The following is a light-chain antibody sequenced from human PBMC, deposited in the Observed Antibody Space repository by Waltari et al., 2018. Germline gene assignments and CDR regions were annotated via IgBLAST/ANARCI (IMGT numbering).Light chain of an antibody. CDR2: EDN. CDR1: SGNIATNY. J-gene: IGLJ2*01. CDR3: QSFDSSHVV. Sequence: FMLTQPHSVSESPGKTVTISCTRSSGNIATNYVQWYQQRPGRAPTKVIYEDNQRPPGVPDRFSGSIDSSSNSASLIISGLKAEDEADYYCQSFDSSHVVFGGGTKLTVL. V-gene: IGLV6-57*03.